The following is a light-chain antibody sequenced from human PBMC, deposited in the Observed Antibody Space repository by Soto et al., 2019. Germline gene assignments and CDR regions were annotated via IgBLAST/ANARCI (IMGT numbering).Light chain of an antibody. CDR3: QMYNKWPPRYT. V-gene: IGKV3-15*01. J-gene: IGKJ2*01. Sequence: EIVMTQSPATLSVSPGERATLSCRASQSVDNSLAWYQKRPGQPPKILIYAASIMANDTPVILSGSRSGTEFTLTTSTLQSEDFAVYACQMYNKWPPRYTFGPGTKLEI. CDR1: QSVDNS. CDR2: AAS.